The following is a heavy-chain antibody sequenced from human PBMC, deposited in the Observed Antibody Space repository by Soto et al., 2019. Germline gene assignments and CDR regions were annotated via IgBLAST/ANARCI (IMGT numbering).Heavy chain of an antibody. D-gene: IGHD2-2*01. V-gene: IGHV1-3*01. Sequence: QGQLVQSGAEVKKPGASVKISCEASGYSFTSHFMHWVRQAPGQRLEWMGWIHAANGDAKYSQKLQGRVTITRDTSASTAYMELSSLRSEDTAVYYWARAPAGYWGKGTLVTVSS. CDR1: GYSFTSHF. J-gene: IGHJ4*02. CDR3: ARAPAGY. CDR2: IHAANGDA.